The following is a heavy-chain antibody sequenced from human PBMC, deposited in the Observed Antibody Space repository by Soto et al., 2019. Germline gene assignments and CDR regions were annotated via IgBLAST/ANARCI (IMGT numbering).Heavy chain of an antibody. CDR2: ISGSDGTA. Sequence: PGGSLRLSCAASGFTFSSYAMSWVRQAPGKGLEWVSTISGSDGTAYHADSVKGRFTISRDNSKNTLSLQMNSLRAEDTALYYCARSDYCSANCPLSVDAWGQGTTVTVSS. V-gene: IGHV3-23*01. J-gene: IGHJ6*02. D-gene: IGHD2-15*01. CDR1: GFTFSSYA. CDR3: ARSDYCSANCPLSVDA.